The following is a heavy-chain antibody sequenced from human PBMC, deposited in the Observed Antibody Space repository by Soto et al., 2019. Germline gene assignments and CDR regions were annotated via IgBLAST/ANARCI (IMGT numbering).Heavy chain of an antibody. CDR2: IYSGGST. J-gene: IGHJ6*02. D-gene: IGHD5-18*01. Sequence: GGSLRLSCAASGFTVSSNYMSWVRQAPGKGLEWVSVIYSGGSTYYADSVKGRFTISRHNSKNTLYLQMNSLRAEDTAVYYCARGYSYGYYYYGMDVWGQGTTVTVSS. CDR1: GFTVSSNY. V-gene: IGHV3-53*04. CDR3: ARGYSYGYYYYGMDV.